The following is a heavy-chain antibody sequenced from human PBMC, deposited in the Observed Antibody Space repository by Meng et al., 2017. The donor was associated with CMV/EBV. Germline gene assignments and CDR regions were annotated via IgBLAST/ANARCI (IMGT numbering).Heavy chain of an antibody. CDR3: ASGPYYDFWSGYYTFDY. Sequence: GSISSSSYYWGWIRQPPGKGLEWIGSIYYSGSTYYNPSLKSRVTISVDTSKNQFSLKLSSVTAADTAVYYCASGPYYDFWSGYYTFDYWGQGTLVTVSS. D-gene: IGHD3-3*01. V-gene: IGHV4-39*07. CDR1: GSISSSSYY. J-gene: IGHJ4*02. CDR2: IYYSGST.